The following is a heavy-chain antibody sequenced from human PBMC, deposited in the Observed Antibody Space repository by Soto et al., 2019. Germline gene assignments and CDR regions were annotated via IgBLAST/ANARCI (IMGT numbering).Heavy chain of an antibody. CDR1: GYTFTGYY. Sequence: ASVKVSCKASGYTFTGYYMHWVRQAPGQGLEWMGWINPNSGGTNYAQKFQGRVTMTRDTSISTAYMELSRLRSDDTAVYYCAGEPTQAPKPGGMDVWGQGTTVTVSS. CDR3: AGEPTQAPKPGGMDV. V-gene: IGHV1-2*02. J-gene: IGHJ6*02. CDR2: INPNSGGT. D-gene: IGHD2-15*01.